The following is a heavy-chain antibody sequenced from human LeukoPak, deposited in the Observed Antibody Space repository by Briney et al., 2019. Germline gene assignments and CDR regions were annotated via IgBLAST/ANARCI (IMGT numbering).Heavy chain of an antibody. CDR2: VNSDGSST. CDR3: ATGRIAAKGGFDY. J-gene: IGHJ4*02. CDR1: GFTFSSYW. D-gene: IGHD6-6*01. V-gene: IGHV3-74*01. Sequence: QPGGSLRLSCAASGFTFSSYWMHWVRQAPGKGLVWVSRVNSDGSSTSYADSVKGRFTISRDNSKNTLFLHMNSLRAEDTAVYYCATGRIAAKGGFDYWGQGTLVTVSS.